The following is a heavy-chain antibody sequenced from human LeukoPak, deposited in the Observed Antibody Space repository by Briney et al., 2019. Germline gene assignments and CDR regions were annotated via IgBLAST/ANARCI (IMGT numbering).Heavy chain of an antibody. D-gene: IGHD6-19*01. CDR3: AREAVGFDY. Sequence: AETLSLTCTVSGYSISSGYYWGWIRQPPGKGLEWIGTIYLSGSTYYNPSLKSRVTVSVDTSKNQFSLKLSSVTAADTAVYYCAREAVGFDYWGQGTLVTVSS. J-gene: IGHJ4*02. CDR2: IYLSGST. V-gene: IGHV4-38-2*02. CDR1: GYSISSGYY.